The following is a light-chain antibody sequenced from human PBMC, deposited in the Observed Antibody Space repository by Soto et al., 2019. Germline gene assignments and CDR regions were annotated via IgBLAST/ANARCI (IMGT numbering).Light chain of an antibody. V-gene: IGKV1-5*01. J-gene: IGKJ1*01. Sequence: DIQMTQSPSTLSASVGDRVTITCRASQSISSWLAWYQQKPGKAPKFLIYDASSLESGVPSRFSGSGSGTEFTLTISSLQPDDFATYYCQHYNSYSEAFGQGTTVDIK. CDR2: DAS. CDR3: QHYNSYSEA. CDR1: QSISSW.